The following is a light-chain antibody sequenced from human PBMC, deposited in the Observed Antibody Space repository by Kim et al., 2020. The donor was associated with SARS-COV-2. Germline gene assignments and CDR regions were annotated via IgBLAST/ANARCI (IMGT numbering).Light chain of an antibody. CDR3: SSYAGSNNWV. V-gene: IGLV2-8*01. CDR1: SSDVGCYNF. J-gene: IGLJ3*02. Sequence: GQSVPISCTGTSSDVGCYNFVSLYQHHPAKAPNLMIFEVTKRPSGVPDRFSGFKSGNAASLTVSVLQAEDEADYYCSSYAGSNNWVFGGGTQLTVL. CDR2: EVT.